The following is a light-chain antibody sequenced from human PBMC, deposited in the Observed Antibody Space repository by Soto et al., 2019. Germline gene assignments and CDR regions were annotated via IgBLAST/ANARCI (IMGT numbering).Light chain of an antibody. CDR2: EAS. J-gene: IGKJ1*01. CDR1: QSIDTH. CDR3: QVDYSYHRT. Sequence: ITQSPSSXSAWISYTLPIPCRASQSIDTHLPWYKNHTGKAXIXXLYEASNLQSGVPSRFSASGSGTDFTLNISFIPSEDFATYYCQVDYSYHRTFGQGTKVDI. V-gene: IGKV1-8*01.